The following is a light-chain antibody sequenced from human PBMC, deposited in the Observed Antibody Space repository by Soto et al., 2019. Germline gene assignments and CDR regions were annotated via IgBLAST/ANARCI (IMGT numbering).Light chain of an antibody. J-gene: IGKJ3*01. CDR3: QKYSSAPPFT. CDR2: AAS. CDR1: QDIRNY. Sequence: DIQMTQSPSSLSASVGDRVTITCRASQDIRNYLAWYQQKPGQVPKLLIYAASTFQLGVPSRFRGSGSGTDFTLTINNLQPDDVAAYYCQKYSSAPPFTFGPGTKVDIK. V-gene: IGKV1-27*01.